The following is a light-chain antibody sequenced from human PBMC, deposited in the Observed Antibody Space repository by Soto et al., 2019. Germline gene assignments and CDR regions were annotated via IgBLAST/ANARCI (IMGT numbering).Light chain of an antibody. V-gene: IGLV2-14*03. J-gene: IGLJ1*01. CDR1: SSDIGGYNY. CDR3: SSYTGDNTHV. Sequence: QSALTQPASVSGSPGQSITISCTGSSSDIGGYNYVSRYQQHPGKAPKLMINDVSNRPSGVSYRFSGSKSGNTASLTISGLQAEDEADYYCSSYTGDNTHVFGSGTKVTVL. CDR2: DVS.